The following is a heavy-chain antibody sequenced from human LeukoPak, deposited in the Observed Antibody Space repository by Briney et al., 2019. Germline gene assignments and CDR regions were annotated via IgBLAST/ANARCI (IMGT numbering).Heavy chain of an antibody. Sequence: VASVKVSCKASGGTFSSYAISWVRQAPGQGLEWMGGIIPIFGTANYAQKFQGRVTITADKSTSTAYMELSSLRSEDTAVYYCASSTRGDYDGHFDYWGQGTLVTVSS. CDR3: ASSTRGDYDGHFDY. D-gene: IGHD4-17*01. J-gene: IGHJ4*02. CDR2: IIPIFGTA. V-gene: IGHV1-69*06. CDR1: GGTFSSYA.